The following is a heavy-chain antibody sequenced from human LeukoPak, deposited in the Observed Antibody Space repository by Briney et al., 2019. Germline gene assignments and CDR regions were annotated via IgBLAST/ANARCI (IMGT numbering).Heavy chain of an antibody. CDR2: IYYSGST. D-gene: IGHD6-13*01. CDR3: ARGPPTSSWYFDY. V-gene: IGHV4-59*01. J-gene: IGHJ4*02. Sequence: SETLSLTCTVSGGSISSYYWSWIRQPPGKGLEWIGYIYYSGSTNYNPSLKSRVTISVDTSKNQFSLELSSVTAADTAVYYCARGPPTSSWYFDYWGQGTLVTVSS. CDR1: GGSISSYY.